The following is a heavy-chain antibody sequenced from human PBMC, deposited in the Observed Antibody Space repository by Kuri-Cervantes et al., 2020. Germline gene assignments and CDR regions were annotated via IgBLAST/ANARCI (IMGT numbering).Heavy chain of an antibody. Sequence: ASVKVSCKASGYTFTGYYMRWVRQAPGQGLEWMGWINPNSGGTNYAQKFQGWVTISADKSISTAYLQWSSLKASDTAMYYCAAGLYGDYYFDYWGQGTLVTVSS. D-gene: IGHD4-17*01. V-gene: IGHV1-2*04. CDR3: AAGLYGDYYFDY. CDR2: INPNSGGT. CDR1: GYTFTGYY. J-gene: IGHJ4*02.